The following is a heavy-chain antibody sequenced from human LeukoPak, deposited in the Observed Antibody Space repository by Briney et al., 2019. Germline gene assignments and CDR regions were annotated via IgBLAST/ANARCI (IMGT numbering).Heavy chain of an antibody. CDR2: ISGDGGRT. Sequence: PGGSLRLSCAASGFIFSDYNMHWVRQVPGKGLEWDSIISGDGGRTSYADSVKGRVTISRDNSKNSLYLQMNSLRTEDTAFYYCAKDVSGSIDSWGQGTLVTVSS. J-gene: IGHJ4*02. CDR1: GFIFSDYN. CDR3: AKDVSGSIDS. V-gene: IGHV3-43*02. D-gene: IGHD5/OR15-5a*01.